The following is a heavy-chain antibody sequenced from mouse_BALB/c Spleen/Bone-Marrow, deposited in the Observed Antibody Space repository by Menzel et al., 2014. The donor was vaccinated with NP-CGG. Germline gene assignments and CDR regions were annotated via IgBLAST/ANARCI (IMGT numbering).Heavy chain of an antibody. V-gene: IGHV1-9*01. CDR1: GYTFSSYW. CDR2: ILPGNGST. CDR3: ARSKVLYAMDY. J-gene: IGHJ4*01. Sequence: QVQLKQSGAELMKPGASVKISCKATGYTFSSYWIEWVKQRPGHGLEWIGEILPGNGSTNYNEKFKGKATFTAETSSNTAYMQLSSLTSEDYYVDYCARSKVLYAMDYWGQGTSVTVSS. D-gene: IGHD2-14*01.